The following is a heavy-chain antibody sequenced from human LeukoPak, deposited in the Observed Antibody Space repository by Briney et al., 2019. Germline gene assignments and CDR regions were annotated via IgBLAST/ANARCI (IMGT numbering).Heavy chain of an antibody. CDR3: ARGEYSSSSEGFDY. V-gene: IGHV3-11*01. CDR1: GFTFSDDY. CDR2: ISSSGHTI. D-gene: IGHD6-6*01. Sequence: GGSLRLSCAASGFTFSDDYMSWVRQAPGKGLEWVSYISSSGHTIYSADSVKGRFTISRDNAKNSLFLQMNSLRAEDTAVYYCARGEYSSSSEGFDYWGQGTLVTVSS. J-gene: IGHJ4*02.